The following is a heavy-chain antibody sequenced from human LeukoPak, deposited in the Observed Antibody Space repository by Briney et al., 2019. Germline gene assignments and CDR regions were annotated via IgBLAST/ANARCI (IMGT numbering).Heavy chain of an antibody. J-gene: IGHJ4*02. D-gene: IGHD5-12*01. CDR3: ARGPSGYHNT. CDR2: ISWNSGSI. Sequence: PGGSLRLSCAASGFTFDDYGMHWVRQAPGKGLEWVSGISWNSGSIGYADSVKGRFTISRDNSKNTLYLQMNSLRAEDTAVYYCARGPSGYHNTGGQGTLVTVSS. V-gene: IGHV3-9*01. CDR1: GFTFDDYG.